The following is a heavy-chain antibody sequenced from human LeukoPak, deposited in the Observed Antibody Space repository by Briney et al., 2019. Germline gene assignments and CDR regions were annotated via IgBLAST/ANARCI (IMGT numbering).Heavy chain of an antibody. V-gene: IGHV1-2*02. CDR3: ARSPDILTGENFDY. Sequence: AASVKVSCKASGYTFTGYYMHWVRQAPGQGLEWMGWINPNSGGTNYAQKFQGRVTMTRDTSISTAYMELSRLRSDDTAVYYCARSPDILTGENFDYWGQGTLVTVSS. D-gene: IGHD3-9*01. J-gene: IGHJ4*02. CDR1: GYTFTGYY. CDR2: INPNSGGT.